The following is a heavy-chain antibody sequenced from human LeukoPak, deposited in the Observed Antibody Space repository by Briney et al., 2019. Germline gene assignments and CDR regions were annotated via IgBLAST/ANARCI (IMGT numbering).Heavy chain of an antibody. CDR3: ASQGHHGKIVGTTLSYFYMDV. CDR1: GGSLSGYY. J-gene: IGHJ6*03. D-gene: IGHD1-26*01. V-gene: IGHV4-34*01. Sequence: SETLSLTCAVYGGSLSGYYWSWIRQPPGKGLEWIGEINHSGSTNYNSSLKSRVTISVDTSKNQFSLKLSSVTAADTAFYYCASQGHHGKIVGTTLSYFYMDVWGKGTTVTVSS. CDR2: INHSGST.